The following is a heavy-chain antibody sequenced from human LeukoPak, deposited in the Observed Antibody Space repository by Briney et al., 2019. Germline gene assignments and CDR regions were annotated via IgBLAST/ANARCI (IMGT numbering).Heavy chain of an antibody. Sequence: SETLSLTCTVSGGSISTYYWTWIRQPPGKGLEWIGNVYYSGTTNYNPSLKSRVTISVDTSKNQFSLKLSSVTAADTAVYYCARHRGGSYSHSRFDYWGQGTLVTVSS. V-gene: IGHV4-59*08. J-gene: IGHJ4*02. CDR1: GGSISTYY. CDR2: VYYSGTT. D-gene: IGHD1-26*01. CDR3: ARHRGGSYSHSRFDY.